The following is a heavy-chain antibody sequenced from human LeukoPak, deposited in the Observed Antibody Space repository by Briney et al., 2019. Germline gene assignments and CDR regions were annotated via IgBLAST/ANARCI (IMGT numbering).Heavy chain of an antibody. D-gene: IGHD3-22*01. V-gene: IGHV1-69*13. Sequence: EASVTVSCKASGGTFSSYAISWVRQAPGQGLEWMGGIIPIFGTANYAQKFQGRVTITADGSTSTAYMELSSLRSEDTAVYYCARGGNYYDSSGYYGGWGQGTLVTVSS. CDR1: GGTFSSYA. J-gene: IGHJ4*02. CDR2: IIPIFGTA. CDR3: ARGGNYYDSSGYYGG.